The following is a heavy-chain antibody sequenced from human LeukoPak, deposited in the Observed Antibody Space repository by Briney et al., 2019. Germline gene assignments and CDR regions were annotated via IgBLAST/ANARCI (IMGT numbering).Heavy chain of an antibody. D-gene: IGHD1-26*01. CDR3: ASTVKIVR. CDR2: ISYDGSNK. Sequence: PGGSLRLSCAASGFTFSSYGMHWVRQAPGKGLEWVAVISYDGSNKYYADSVKGRFTISRDNSKNTLYLQMNSLRAEDTAVYYCASTVKIVRWGQGTLVTVSS. V-gene: IGHV3-30*03. J-gene: IGHJ4*02. CDR1: GFTFSSYG.